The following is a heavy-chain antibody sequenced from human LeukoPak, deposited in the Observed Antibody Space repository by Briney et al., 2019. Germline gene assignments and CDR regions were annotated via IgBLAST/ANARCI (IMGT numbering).Heavy chain of an antibody. Sequence: SVKASCKASGGTFSSYAISWVRQAPGQGLEWMGRIIPIFGTANYAQKFQGRVTITADKSTSTAYMELSSLRSEDTAVYYCAREAGYYDSSGYLDFDYWGQGTLVTVSS. V-gene: IGHV1-69*06. CDR3: AREAGYYDSSGYLDFDY. D-gene: IGHD3-22*01. CDR2: IIPIFGTA. CDR1: GGTFSSYA. J-gene: IGHJ4*02.